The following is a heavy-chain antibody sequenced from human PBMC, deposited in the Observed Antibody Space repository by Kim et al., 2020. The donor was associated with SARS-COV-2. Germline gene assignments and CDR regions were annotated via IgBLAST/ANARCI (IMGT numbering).Heavy chain of an antibody. Sequence: GGSLRLSCAASGFTFSSYDMHWVRQATGKGLEWVSAIGTAGDTYYPGSVKGRFTISRENAKNSLYLQMNSLRAGDTAVYYCAREDSSSGAFDIWGQGTMVTVSS. D-gene: IGHD6-6*01. J-gene: IGHJ3*02. CDR1: GFTFSSYD. CDR2: IGTAGDT. V-gene: IGHV3-13*01. CDR3: AREDSSSGAFDI.